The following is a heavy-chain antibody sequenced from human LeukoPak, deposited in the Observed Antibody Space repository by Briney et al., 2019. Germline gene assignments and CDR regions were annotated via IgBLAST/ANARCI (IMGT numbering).Heavy chain of an antibody. CDR1: GGTFSSYA. Sequence: SVTVSCKASGGTFSSYAISWVRQAPGQGLEWMGGIIPIFGTANYAQKFQGRVTITADESTSTAYMELSSLRSEDTAVYYCAGGLTRWLHTTYYFDYWGQGTLVTVSS. J-gene: IGHJ4*02. D-gene: IGHD5-24*01. CDR2: IIPIFGTA. V-gene: IGHV1-69*01. CDR3: AGGLTRWLHTTYYFDY.